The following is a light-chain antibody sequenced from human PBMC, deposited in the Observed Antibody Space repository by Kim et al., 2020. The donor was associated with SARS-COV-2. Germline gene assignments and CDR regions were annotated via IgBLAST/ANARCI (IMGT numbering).Light chain of an antibody. CDR2: QDS. J-gene: IGLJ2*01. CDR3: QAWDSSVV. V-gene: IGLV3-1*01. CDR1: KLGDKY. Sequence: VAVYPGQTASITCSGDKLGDKYACWYQQKPGQSPGLVIYQDSKRPSGIPERFSGSNSGNTATLTISGTQAMDEADYYCQAWDSSVVFGGGTQLTV.